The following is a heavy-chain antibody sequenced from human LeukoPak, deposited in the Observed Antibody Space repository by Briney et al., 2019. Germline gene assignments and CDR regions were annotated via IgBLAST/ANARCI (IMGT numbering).Heavy chain of an antibody. V-gene: IGHV3-21*04. D-gene: IGHD1-14*01. Sequence: PGGSLRLSCAASGFTFSSYSMNWVRQAPGKGLEWVSSISSSSSYIYYADSVKGRFTISRDNAKNSLYLQMNSLRAEDTAVYYCAKDPTTEGYFDYWGQGTLVTVSS. CDR2: ISSSSSYI. CDR1: GFTFSSYS. CDR3: AKDPTTEGYFDY. J-gene: IGHJ4*02.